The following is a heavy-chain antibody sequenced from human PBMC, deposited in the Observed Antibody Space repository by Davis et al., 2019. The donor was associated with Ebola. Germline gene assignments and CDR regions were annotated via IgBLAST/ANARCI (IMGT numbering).Heavy chain of an antibody. J-gene: IGHJ4*02. V-gene: IGHV3-74*03. CDR2: INSDGSSS. Sequence: GESLKISCAASGFTFSKYWMHWVRQTPGKGLMWVSRINSDGSSSTREYADSVKGRFTISRDNAENSLYLQMNSLRPEDTALYYCAKDAEPGEVSFGMLDYWGQGTLVTVSS. D-gene: IGHD3-16*01. CDR3: AKDAEPGEVSFGMLDY. CDR1: GFTFSKYW.